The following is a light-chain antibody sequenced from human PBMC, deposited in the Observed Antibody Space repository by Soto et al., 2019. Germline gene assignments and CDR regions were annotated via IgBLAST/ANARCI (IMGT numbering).Light chain of an antibody. J-gene: IGKJ5*01. CDR3: QQSFTTPS. CDR1: QTVSSY. CDR2: ATS. V-gene: IGKV1-39*01. Sequence: DIQMTHSPSSLSSSLVDRVNIACRASQTVSSYLNWYQQKPGTVPKLLIYATSNLQSGVPSRFSGRGFGTDFTLTISSLQPEDFATYYCQQSFTTPSFGQGTRLEIK.